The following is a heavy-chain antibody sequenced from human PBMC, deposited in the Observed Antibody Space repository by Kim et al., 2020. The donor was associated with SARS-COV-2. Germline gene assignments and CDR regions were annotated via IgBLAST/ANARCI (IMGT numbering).Heavy chain of an antibody. CDR1: GGTFSSYA. D-gene: IGHD2-15*01. J-gene: IGHJ3*02. CDR3: ARDRVYCSGGSCYEDAFDI. CDR2: IIPIFGTA. V-gene: IGHV1-69*13. Sequence: SVKVSCKASGGTFSSYAISWVRQAPGQGLEWMGGIIPIFGTANYAQKFQGRVTITADESTSTAYMELSSLRSEDTAVYYCARDRVYCSGGSCYEDAFDIWGQGTMVTVSS.